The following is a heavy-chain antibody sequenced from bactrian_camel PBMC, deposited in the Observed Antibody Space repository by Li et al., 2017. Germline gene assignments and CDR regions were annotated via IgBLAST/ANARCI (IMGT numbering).Heavy chain of an antibody. CDR2: ISRDGTT. CDR3: AARNSPWCAGLYFANYEG. J-gene: IGHJ4*01. D-gene: IGHD4*01. Sequence: HVQLVESGGGMVQPGGSLRLSCTASGYIFSPCGMGWHRQAPGKERELVSTISRDGTTTYADSVKGRFTISQDNIKNTLYLQMNSLRPEDTAMYYCAARNSPWCAGLYFANYEGWGQGTQVTVS. CDR1: GYIFSPCG. V-gene: IGHV3S53*01.